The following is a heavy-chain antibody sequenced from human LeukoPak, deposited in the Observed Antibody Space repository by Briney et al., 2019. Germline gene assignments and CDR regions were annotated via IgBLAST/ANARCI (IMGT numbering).Heavy chain of an antibody. J-gene: IGHJ4*02. CDR2: IYTSGST. Sequence: PSETLSLTCTVSGDSISNYYWTWIRQPAAKGPEWIGRIYTSGSTNYSPSLKSRVTMSVDTSKNQVSLNLSSVTAADTAVYYCARDDHMGAAAFFDYWGQGTLVTVSS. V-gene: IGHV4-4*07. CDR1: GDSISNYY. D-gene: IGHD6-13*01. CDR3: ARDDHMGAAAFFDY.